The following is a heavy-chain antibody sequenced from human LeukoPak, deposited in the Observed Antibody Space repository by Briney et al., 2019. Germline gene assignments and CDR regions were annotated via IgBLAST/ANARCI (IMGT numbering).Heavy chain of an antibody. D-gene: IGHD6-13*01. V-gene: IGHV5-51*01. CDR3: ARRLISAAADYFDY. Sequence: GESPKISCKGSGYSFTSYWIGWVRQMPGKGLEWMGIIYSGDSDTSYSPSFQGQVTISADKSISTAYLQWSSLKASDTAMYYCARRLISAAADYFDYWGQGTLVTVSS. J-gene: IGHJ4*02. CDR2: IYSGDSDT. CDR1: GYSFTSYW.